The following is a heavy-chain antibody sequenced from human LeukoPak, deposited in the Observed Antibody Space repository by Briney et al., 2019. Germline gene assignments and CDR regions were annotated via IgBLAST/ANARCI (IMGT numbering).Heavy chain of an antibody. V-gene: IGHV3-73*01. Sequence: QSGGSLRLSCAASGFSFSDSPMHWVRQASGKGLEWVGRVRVRANSYATGYAASVEGRFTISRDDSENTAYLQMNSLIIEDTAVYYCTRQRPQTGTFDYWGQGVLVTVSS. CDR1: GFSFSDSP. J-gene: IGHJ4*02. CDR3: TRQRPQTGTFDY. CDR2: VRVRANSYAT. D-gene: IGHD3-9*01.